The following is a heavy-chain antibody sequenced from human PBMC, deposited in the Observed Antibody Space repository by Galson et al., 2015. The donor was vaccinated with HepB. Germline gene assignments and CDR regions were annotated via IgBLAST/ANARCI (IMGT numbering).Heavy chain of an antibody. Sequence: SLRLSCAAPGFTFRNHGMHWVRQAPGKGLEWLAVIWYDGSEQYYADSVKGRFTISRDNSKNTLYLQMNSLRAEDTALYYCARDIGWPKGYFDPWGQGTQVTVSS. CDR1: GFTFRNHG. CDR2: IWYDGSEQ. V-gene: IGHV3-33*01. J-gene: IGHJ5*02. CDR3: ARDIGWPKGYFDP. D-gene: IGHD5-18*01.